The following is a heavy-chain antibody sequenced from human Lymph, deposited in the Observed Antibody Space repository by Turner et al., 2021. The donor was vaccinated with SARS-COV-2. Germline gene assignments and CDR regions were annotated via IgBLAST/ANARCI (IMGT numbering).Heavy chain of an antibody. CDR1: GFTFSSYA. J-gene: IGHJ4*02. CDR3: AKGVRGAMIVVVIPYFDY. V-gene: IGHV3-23*01. CDR2: ISGSGGDT. Sequence: EVQLLESGGGLVQPGGSLRISCAASGFTFSSYAMSWVRQAPGKGLVWVSAISGSGGDTYYADSVKGRFTISRDNSKNTLYLQMNSLRAEDTAVYYCAKGVRGAMIVVVIPYFDYWGQGTLVTVSS. D-gene: IGHD3-22*01.